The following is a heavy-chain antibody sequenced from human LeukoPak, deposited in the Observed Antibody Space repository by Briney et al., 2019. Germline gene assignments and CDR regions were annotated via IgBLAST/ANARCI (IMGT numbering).Heavy chain of an antibody. CDR1: GLTVSSNE. J-gene: IGHJ4*02. Sequence: GGSLRLSCAASGLTVSSNEMSWVRQAPGKGLEWVSSISGGSTYYADSRKGRFTISRDNSKNTLYLQMNSLRAEDTAVYYCAKGALPTVVSTRKYYFDYWGQGTLVTVSS. D-gene: IGHD4-23*01. CDR2: ISGGST. V-gene: IGHV3-38-3*01. CDR3: AKGALPTVVSTRKYYFDY.